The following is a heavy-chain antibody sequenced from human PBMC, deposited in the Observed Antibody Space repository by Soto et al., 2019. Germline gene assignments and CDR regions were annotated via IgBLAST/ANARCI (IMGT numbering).Heavy chain of an antibody. J-gene: IGHJ4*02. CDR2: ISYDGNDK. Sequence: PGGSLRLSCAASGYTLSGYVLHWVRQAPGMGLEWVALISYDGNDKNYGDSVKGRLTISRDDSKNTLYLQMDSLRHEDTAKYYCARGTSSLTRFDYWGQGTLVTV. CDR3: ARGTSSLTRFDY. CDR1: GYTLSGYV. V-gene: IGHV3-30-3*01. D-gene: IGHD2-2*01.